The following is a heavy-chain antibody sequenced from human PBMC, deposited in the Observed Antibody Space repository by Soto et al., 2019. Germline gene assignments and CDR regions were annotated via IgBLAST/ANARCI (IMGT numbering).Heavy chain of an antibody. D-gene: IGHD4-17*01. Sequence: ASVKVSCKASGYTFTDYYIQWARQAPGQGLEWMGWINPNSGGTYYAQKFEGRVTMTRDTSITTAYMELSMLRSDDTAVYYCARDCGVTTVLTNWLDPWGQGTRVTVSS. CDR3: ARDCGVTTVLTNWLDP. CDR1: GYTFTDYY. CDR2: INPNSGGT. V-gene: IGHV1-2*02. J-gene: IGHJ5*02.